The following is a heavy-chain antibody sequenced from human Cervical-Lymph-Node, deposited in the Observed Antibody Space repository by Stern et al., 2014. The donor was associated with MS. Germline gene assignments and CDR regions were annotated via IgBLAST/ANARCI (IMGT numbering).Heavy chain of an antibody. CDR2: IIPSGGSP. Sequence: QVQLVESGAGVKKPGASVKVSCKASGDNFTRNTINWVRQAHGQGLEGMGKIIPSGGSPTDAQKFHGSDTMTRDTSPSTVYMELRSLRSEDTAVYYCAMKSRSAGGHAFDIWGQGTMVTVSS. CDR1: GDNFTRNT. J-gene: IGHJ3*02. D-gene: IGHD3-16*01. V-gene: IGHV1-46*01. CDR3: AMKSRSAGGHAFDI.